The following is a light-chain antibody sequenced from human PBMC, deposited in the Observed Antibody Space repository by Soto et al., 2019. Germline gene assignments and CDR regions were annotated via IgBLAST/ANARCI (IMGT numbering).Light chain of an antibody. CDR1: QSVSSY. J-gene: IGKJ4*01. CDR3: QQRSNWPPAT. Sequence: ESVLTHSPATLSLSPGERATLSCRASQSVSSYLAWYQQKPGQAPRLLIYDASNRATGIPARFSGSGSGTDFTLTISSLEPEDFAVYYCQQRSNWPPATFGGGTKVDIK. CDR2: DAS. V-gene: IGKV3-11*01.